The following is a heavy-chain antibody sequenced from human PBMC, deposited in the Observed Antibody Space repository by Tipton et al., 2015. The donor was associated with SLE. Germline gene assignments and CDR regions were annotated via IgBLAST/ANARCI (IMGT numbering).Heavy chain of an antibody. Sequence: TLSLTCTVSGGSISSYYWSWIRQPPGKGLEWIGYIYYSGSTNYNPSLKSRVTISVDTSKNQFSLKLSSVTAADTAVYYCARRGYDYDYYYYMDVWGKGTTVTVSS. CDR3: ARRGYDYDYYYYMDV. CDR2: IYYSGST. J-gene: IGHJ6*03. V-gene: IGHV4-59*01. D-gene: IGHD5-12*01. CDR1: GGSISSYY.